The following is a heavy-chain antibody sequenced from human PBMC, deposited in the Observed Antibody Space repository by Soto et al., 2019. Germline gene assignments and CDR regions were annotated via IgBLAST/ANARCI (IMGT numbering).Heavy chain of an antibody. J-gene: IGHJ4*02. CDR2: ISSSSSTI. CDR1: GFTFSSYS. Sequence: EVQLVESGGDLVQPGGSLRLSCAASGFTFSSYSMNWVRQAPGKGLEWVSYISSSSSTIFYADSVKGRFTISRDNAKNSLYRQMNSLRDEDTAVYYCARDPGYSYGPPDYWGQGTLVTVSS. V-gene: IGHV3-48*02. CDR3: ARDPGYSYGPPDY. D-gene: IGHD5-18*01.